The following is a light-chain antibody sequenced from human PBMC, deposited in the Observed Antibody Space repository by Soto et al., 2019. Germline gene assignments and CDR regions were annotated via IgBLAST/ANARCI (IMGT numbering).Light chain of an antibody. CDR1: QSVSSSY. V-gene: IGKV3-20*01. Sequence: EIVLTQSPGTLSLSPGERATLSCRASQSVSSSYLAWYQQKPGQAPRLLIYGASRRATGIPDRFSGSGSGTDVTLTISRLEPDDFAVYYCQQYGSSPPWTFGQGTKVEIK. CDR2: GAS. CDR3: QQYGSSPPWT. J-gene: IGKJ1*01.